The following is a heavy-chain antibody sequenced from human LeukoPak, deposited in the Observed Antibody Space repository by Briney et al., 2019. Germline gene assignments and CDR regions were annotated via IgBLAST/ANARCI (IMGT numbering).Heavy chain of an antibody. J-gene: IGHJ4*02. CDR1: GFTFSSFG. D-gene: IGHD6-6*01. V-gene: IGHV3-30*18. Sequence: GGSLRLSCEASGFTFSSFGMHWVRQAPGKGLEWVAAMSNDGSSEFYGDSVKGRLTISRDNSKNTLFLEMNSLRAEDTAVYYCAKGLYRSSSVFDYWGQGTLVTVSS. CDR3: AKGLYRSSSVFDY. CDR2: MSNDGSSE.